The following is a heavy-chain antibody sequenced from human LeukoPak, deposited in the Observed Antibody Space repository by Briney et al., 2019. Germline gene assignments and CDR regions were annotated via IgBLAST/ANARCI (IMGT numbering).Heavy chain of an antibody. CDR2: ISGYNGNT. CDR3: ARDFIYGGRLFDY. D-gene: IGHD4/OR15-4a*01. Sequence: ASVKVSCKASGYFFTRYGISWVRQAPGQGLEWLGWISGYNGNTNYAQKLQGRVTLTTEISTNTAYMELRSLRSDDTAVYYCARDFIYGGRLFDYWAQGTLVTVSS. V-gene: IGHV1-18*01. J-gene: IGHJ4*02. CDR1: GYFFTRYG.